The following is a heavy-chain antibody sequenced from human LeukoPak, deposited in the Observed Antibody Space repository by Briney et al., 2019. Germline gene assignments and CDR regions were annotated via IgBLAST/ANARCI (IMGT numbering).Heavy chain of an antibody. CDR2: INHSGST. CDR3: ARADFWSGYRKFDY. CDR1: GGSFSGYY. V-gene: IGHV4-34*01. J-gene: IGHJ4*02. Sequence: PSETLSLTCAVYGGSFSGYYWSWIRQPPGKGLEWIGEINHSGSTNYNPSLKSRVTISVDTSKNQFSLKLSSVTAADTAVYYCARADFWSGYRKFDYWGQGTLVTVSS. D-gene: IGHD3-3*01.